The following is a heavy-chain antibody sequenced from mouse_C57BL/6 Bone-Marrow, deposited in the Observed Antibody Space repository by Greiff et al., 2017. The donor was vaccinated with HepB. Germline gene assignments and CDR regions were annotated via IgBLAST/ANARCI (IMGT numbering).Heavy chain of an antibody. J-gene: IGHJ3*01. V-gene: IGHV5-12*01. Sequence: DVMLVESGGGLVQPGGSLKLSCAASGFTFSDYYMYWVRQTPEKRLEWVAYISNGGGSTYYPDTVKGRFTISRDNAKNTLYLQMSRLKSEDTAMYYCARPDGSAFAYWGQGTLVTVSA. CDR3: ARPDGSAFAY. CDR1: GFTFSDYY. CDR2: ISNGGGST. D-gene: IGHD1-1*01.